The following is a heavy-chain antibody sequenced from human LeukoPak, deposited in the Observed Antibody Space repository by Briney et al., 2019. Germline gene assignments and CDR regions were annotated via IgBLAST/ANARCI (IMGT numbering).Heavy chain of an antibody. V-gene: IGHV3-30*02. CDR1: GFTFSSYS. Sequence: GSLRLSCAASGFTFSSYSMNWVRQAPGKGLEWVAFIRYDGSNKYYADSVKGRFTISRDNSKNTLYLQMNSLRAEDTAVYYCAKDTSGSYFAYYFDYWGQGTLVTVSS. CDR3: AKDTSGSYFAYYFDY. D-gene: IGHD1-26*01. J-gene: IGHJ4*02. CDR2: IRYDGSNK.